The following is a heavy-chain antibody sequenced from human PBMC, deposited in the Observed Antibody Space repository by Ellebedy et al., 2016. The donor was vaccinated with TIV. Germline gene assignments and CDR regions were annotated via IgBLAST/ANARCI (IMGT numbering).Heavy chain of an antibody. D-gene: IGHD6-19*01. CDR2: IKQDGSEK. J-gene: IGHJ4*02. Sequence: IWIRQPPGTGLEWVANIKQDGSEKYYVDSVKGRFTISRDNAKNSLYLQMNSLRAEDTAVYYCARLDAIIAVKSLDYWGQGTLVTVSS. CDR3: ARLDAIIAVKSLDY. V-gene: IGHV3-7*03.